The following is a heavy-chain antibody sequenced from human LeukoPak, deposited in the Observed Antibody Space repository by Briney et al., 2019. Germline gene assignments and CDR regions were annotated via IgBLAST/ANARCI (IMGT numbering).Heavy chain of an antibody. CDR1: GFTFSRYT. Sequence: GRSLRLSCAASGFTFSRYTMTWVRQAPGKGLEWVSGITNNGGITNYADSVKGRFTISRDNSKNTLYLQMNSLRAEDTAVYYCAIRIHSSGCCGQGTLVTVSS. CDR2: ITNNGGIT. CDR3: AIRIHSSGC. V-gene: IGHV3-23*01. D-gene: IGHD6-19*01. J-gene: IGHJ4*02.